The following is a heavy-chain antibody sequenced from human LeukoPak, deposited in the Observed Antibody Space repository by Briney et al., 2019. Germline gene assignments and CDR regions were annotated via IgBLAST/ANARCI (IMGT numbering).Heavy chain of an antibody. CDR3: TRGGEEPFDY. CDR2: INVEGTRT. Sequence: PGGSLRLSCAGSGFTFTRFWMHWVRQAPGKGPVWVARINVEGTRTTYADSVEGRFTISRDENTLYLQMNHLRVDDTAVYYCTRGGEEPFDYWGQGTLVTVSP. D-gene: IGHD3-10*01. CDR1: GFTFTRFW. V-gene: IGHV3-74*01. J-gene: IGHJ4*02.